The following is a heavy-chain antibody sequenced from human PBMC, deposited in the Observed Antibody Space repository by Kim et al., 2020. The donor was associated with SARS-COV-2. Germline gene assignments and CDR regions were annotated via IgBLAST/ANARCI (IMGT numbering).Heavy chain of an antibody. D-gene: IGHD6-13*01. Sequence: ASVKVSCKASGYTFTSYGISWVRQAPGQGHEWMGWISAYNGNTNYAQKLQGRVTMTTDTSTSTAYMELRSLRSDDTAVYYCASYWQQLVEGPNWFDPWGQVTLVTVSS. CDR3: ASYWQQLVEGPNWFDP. V-gene: IGHV1-18*04. J-gene: IGHJ5*02. CDR1: GYTFTSYG. CDR2: ISAYNGNT.